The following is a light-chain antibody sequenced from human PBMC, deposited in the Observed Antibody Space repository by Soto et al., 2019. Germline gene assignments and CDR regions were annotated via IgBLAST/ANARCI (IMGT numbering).Light chain of an antibody. V-gene: IGKV1-6*01. CDR2: AAS. Sequence: IQMTQSPSTLSGSVGDRVTITCRASQTISSWLACYQQKPGKAPKLLIYAASSLQSGVPSRFSGSGSGTDFTLTISSLQPEDFATYYCLQDYNYPRTFGQGTKVDIK. CDR3: LQDYNYPRT. J-gene: IGKJ1*01. CDR1: QTISSW.